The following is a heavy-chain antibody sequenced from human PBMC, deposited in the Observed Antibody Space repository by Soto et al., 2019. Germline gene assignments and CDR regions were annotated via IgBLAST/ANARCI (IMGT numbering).Heavy chain of an antibody. J-gene: IGHJ4*02. V-gene: IGHV3-74*01. CDR2: ISTDGGST. D-gene: IGHD2-2*01. Sequence: GGSLRLSCAASGFTFSTHWMHWVRQAPGKGPVWVSRISTDGGSTIYADSVKGRFTISRDNAKNTLYLQMSGLGAEDTAVYYCARGLVPSSRGYFDYWGQGTLVTVSS. CDR1: GFTFSTHW. CDR3: ARGLVPSSRGYFDY.